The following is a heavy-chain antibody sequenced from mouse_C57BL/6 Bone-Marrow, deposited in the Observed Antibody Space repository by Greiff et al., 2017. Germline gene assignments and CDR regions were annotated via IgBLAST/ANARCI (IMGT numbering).Heavy chain of an antibody. Sequence: VQLKESGGDLVKPGGSLKLSCAASGFTFSSYGMSWVRQTPDKRLEWVATISSGGSYTYYPDSVKGRFTIYRDNAKNTLYLQMSSLKSEDTAMYYCARGGGYWFAYWGQGTLVTVSA. J-gene: IGHJ3*01. CDR1: GFTFSSYG. CDR3: ARGGGYWFAY. V-gene: IGHV5-6*01. D-gene: IGHD1-1*02. CDR2: ISSGGSYT.